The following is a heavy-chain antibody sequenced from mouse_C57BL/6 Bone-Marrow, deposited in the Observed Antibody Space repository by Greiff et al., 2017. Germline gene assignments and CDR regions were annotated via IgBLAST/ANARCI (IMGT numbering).Heavy chain of an antibody. CDR3: ARRRLRGSSMDY. Sequence: VKLMESGAELVRPGTSVKVSCKASGYAFTNYLIEWVKQRPGQGLEWIGVINPGSGGTNYNEKFKGKATLTADKSSSTAYMQLSSLTSEDSAVYFCARRRLRGSSMDYWGQGTSVTVSS. CDR2: INPGSGGT. V-gene: IGHV1-54*01. D-gene: IGHD3-1*01. J-gene: IGHJ4*01. CDR1: GYAFTNYL.